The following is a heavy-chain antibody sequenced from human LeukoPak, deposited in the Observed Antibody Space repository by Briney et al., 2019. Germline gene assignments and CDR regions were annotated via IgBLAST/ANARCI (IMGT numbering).Heavy chain of an antibody. CDR1: GGSISSYY. CDR2: IYYSGST. V-gene: IGHV4-59*01. D-gene: IGHD1-14*01. Sequence: KTSETLSLTCTVSGGSISSYYWSWIRQPPGKGLEWIGYIYYSGSTNYNPSLKSRVTISVDTSKNQFSLKLSSVTAADTAVYYCARVAASGDTLDYWGQGTLVTVSS. J-gene: IGHJ4*02. CDR3: ARVAASGDTLDY.